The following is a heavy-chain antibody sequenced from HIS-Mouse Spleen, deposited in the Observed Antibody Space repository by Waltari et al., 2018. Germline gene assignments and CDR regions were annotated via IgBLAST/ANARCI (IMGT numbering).Heavy chain of an antibody. CDR1: GGSTSSSSYY. D-gene: IGHD4-17*01. Sequence: QLQLQESGPGLVTPSETLTLTCTVSGGSTSSSSYYWGWIRQPPGKGLEWIGSIYYSGSTYYNPSLKSRVTISVDTSKNQFSLKLSSVTAADTAVYYCAYGDYFDYWGQGTLVTVSS. J-gene: IGHJ4*02. CDR2: IYYSGST. V-gene: IGHV4-39*01. CDR3: AYGDYFDY.